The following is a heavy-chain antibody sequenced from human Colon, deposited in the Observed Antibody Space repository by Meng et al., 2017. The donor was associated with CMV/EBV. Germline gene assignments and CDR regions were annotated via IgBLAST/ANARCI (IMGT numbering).Heavy chain of an antibody. V-gene: IGHV3-66*01. CDR1: GFTVSTSY. D-gene: IGHD3-3*01. Sequence: GESLKISCAASGFTVSTSYMSWVRQTPGKGLEWVALIYSGGPTAHADSVKGRFTISRDNGKNSVFLQMNSLRVEDTAIYYCARDFQFGDWDAPYYFDSWGQGTLVTVSS. CDR3: ARDFQFGDWDAPYYFDS. CDR2: IYSGGPT. J-gene: IGHJ4*02.